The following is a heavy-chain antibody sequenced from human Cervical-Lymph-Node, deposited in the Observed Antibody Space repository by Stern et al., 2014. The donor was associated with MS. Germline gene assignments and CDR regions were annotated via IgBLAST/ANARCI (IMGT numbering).Heavy chain of an antibody. D-gene: IGHD5-18*01. J-gene: IGHJ4*02. CDR1: GVSFSSSNYF. V-gene: IGHV4-39*01. Sequence: QLQLQESGPGLVKPSETLSLTCTVSGVSFSSSNYFRIWIRQPPGKGLEWIGTLSHSGGTSYNPSLKSRVSISADTSNNQFSLRLSSLTAADAAVYYCARHQYGYGYDYWGQGILVTVSS. CDR3: ARHQYGYGYDY. CDR2: LSHSGGT.